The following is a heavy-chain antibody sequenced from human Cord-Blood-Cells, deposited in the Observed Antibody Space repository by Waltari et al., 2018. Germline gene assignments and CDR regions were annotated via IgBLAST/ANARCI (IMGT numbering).Heavy chain of an antibody. CDR2: INEGNGNT. J-gene: IGHJ5*02. CDR1: GYTFTSYA. V-gene: IGHV1-3*01. CDR3: ARDLGLYCSSTSCYWFDP. D-gene: IGHD2-2*01. Sequence: QVQLVQSGAEVKKPGASVKVSCKASGYTFTSYAMHWVRQAPGQRLEWMGWINEGNGNTKYSQKFQSRVTITRDTAASTAYMELSSLRAEDTAVYYCARDLGLYCSSTSCYWFDPWGQGTLVTVSS.